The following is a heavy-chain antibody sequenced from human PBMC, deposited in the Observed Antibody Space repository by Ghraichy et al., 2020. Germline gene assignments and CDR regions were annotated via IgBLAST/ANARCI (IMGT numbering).Heavy chain of an antibody. CDR3: ATGLVFDI. CDR2: IKSKPDGETI. D-gene: IGHD3/OR15-3a*01. CDR1: GFTFSNAW. J-gene: IGHJ3*02. Sequence: GGSLRLSCAGSGFTFSNAWMSWVRQAPGKGLEWVARIKSKPDGETIDYAAPVNGRFTISRDDSKNTVSLQMNSLKTEDTAVYFCATGLVFDIWGQGTMVTVSP. V-gene: IGHV3-15*01.